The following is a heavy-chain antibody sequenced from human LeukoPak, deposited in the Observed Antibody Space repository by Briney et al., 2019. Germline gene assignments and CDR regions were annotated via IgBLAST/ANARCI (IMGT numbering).Heavy chain of an antibody. V-gene: IGHV3-23*01. CDR1: GFTFSSYA. J-gene: IGHJ4*02. CDR2: ISANGINT. Sequence: GGSLRLSCAASGFTFSSYAMSWVRQAPGKGLEWVSSISANGINTYYADSVKGRFTISRDNSKNTLYLQMNSLRAEDAAVYYCARRITAASTYYFDYWGQGTLVPVSS. D-gene: IGHD6-25*01. CDR3: ARRITAASTYYFDY.